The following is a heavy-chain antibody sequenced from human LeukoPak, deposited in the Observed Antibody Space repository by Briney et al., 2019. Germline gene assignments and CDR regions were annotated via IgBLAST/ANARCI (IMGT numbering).Heavy chain of an antibody. CDR1: GFTFRNFA. V-gene: IGHV3-7*01. CDR2: IKYDGSAK. Sequence: GGSLRLSCSASGFTFRNFAISWVRQAPGKGLEWVANIKYDGSAKYYVDSVKGRFIISRDNAKNSLYLQMNSLRDEDTAVYYCASSHDSSGNDWGQGTLVTVYS. J-gene: IGHJ4*02. D-gene: IGHD3-22*01. CDR3: ASSHDSSGND.